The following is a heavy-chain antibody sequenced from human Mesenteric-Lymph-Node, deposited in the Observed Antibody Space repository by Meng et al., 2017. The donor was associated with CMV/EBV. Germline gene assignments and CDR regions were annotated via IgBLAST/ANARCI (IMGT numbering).Heavy chain of an antibody. J-gene: IGHJ6*02. D-gene: IGHD3-10*01. Sequence: ASVKVSCKASGYTFTSYYMHWVRQAPGQGLEWMGIINPSGGSTSYAQKFQGRVTMTRDTSTSTVYMELSSLRSEDTAVHYCARVGTMVRGVIIDYYYYGMDVWGQGTTVTVSS. V-gene: IGHV1-46*01. CDR3: ARVGTMVRGVIIDYYYYGMDV. CDR2: INPSGGST. CDR1: GYTFTSYY.